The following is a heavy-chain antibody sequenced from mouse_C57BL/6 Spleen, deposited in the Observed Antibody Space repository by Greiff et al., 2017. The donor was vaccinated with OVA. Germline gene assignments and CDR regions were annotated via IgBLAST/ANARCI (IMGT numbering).Heavy chain of an antibody. V-gene: IGHV2-5*01. CDR1: GFSFTSYG. CDR2: IRRGGST. D-gene: IGHD2-4*01. Sequence: VMLVESGPGLVQPSQCLSITCTVSGFSFTSYGVHWVRQSPGKGLAWLGVIRRGGSTDYNAAFMSSLSITKSNSKSQVFFKKNSLQADDTAIYYCAKIDYDDAMGYWGQGTTVTVSS. J-gene: IGHJ4*01. CDR3: AKIDYDDAMGY.